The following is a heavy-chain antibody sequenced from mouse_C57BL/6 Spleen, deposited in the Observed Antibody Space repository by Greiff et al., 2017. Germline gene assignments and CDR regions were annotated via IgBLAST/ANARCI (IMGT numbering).Heavy chain of an antibody. J-gene: IGHJ4*01. CDR2: IDPSDSYT. CDR1: GYTFTSYW. V-gene: IGHV1-50*01. CDR3: ALITTVEGYYAMDY. Sequence: QVQLQQPGAELVKPGASVKLSCKASGYTFTSYWMQWVKQRPGQGLEWIGEIDPSDSYTNYNQKFKGKATLTADTSSSTAYMQLSSLTSEDSAVYYCALITTVEGYYAMDYWGQGTSVTVAS. D-gene: IGHD1-1*01.